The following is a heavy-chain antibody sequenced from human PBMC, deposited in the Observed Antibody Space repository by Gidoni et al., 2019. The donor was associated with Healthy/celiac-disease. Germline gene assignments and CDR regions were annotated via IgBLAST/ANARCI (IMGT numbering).Heavy chain of an antibody. J-gene: IGHJ4*02. CDR1: GYTFTGDY. CDR2: INPNSGGT. V-gene: IGHV1-2*04. D-gene: IGHD3-9*01. CDR3: ARGFNILTGYLPYFDY. Sequence: QVQLVQSGAEVKKPGASVKVSCKASGYTFTGDYMHWVRQAPGQGLEWMGWINPNSGGTNYAQKFQGWVTMTRDMSISTAYMELSRLRSDDTAVYYCARGFNILTGYLPYFDYWGQGTLVTVSS.